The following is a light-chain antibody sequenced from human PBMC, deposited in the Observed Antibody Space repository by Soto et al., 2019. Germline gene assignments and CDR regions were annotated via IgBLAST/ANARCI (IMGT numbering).Light chain of an antibody. CDR3: QQSYTAPR. J-gene: IGKJ2*03. CDR2: AAT. Sequence: DIQMTQSPSSLSASVGDRVTITCRASQNIGSYLNWYQQKPGKAPKLLIHAATSLHAGVPSRFSGSESGTDFTLTISSLQPGDFATYYCQQSYTAPRFGQGTKVEIK. V-gene: IGKV1-39*01. CDR1: QNIGSY.